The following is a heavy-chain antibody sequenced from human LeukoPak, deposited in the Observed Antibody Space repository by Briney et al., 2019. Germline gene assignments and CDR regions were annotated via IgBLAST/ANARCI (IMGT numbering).Heavy chain of an antibody. CDR1: GFTFSSYA. Sequence: PGGSLRLSCAASGFTFSSYAMSWVRQAPGKGLEWVSTISGSGSSTYYADSVKGRFTISRDNSKNTLYLQMNSLRAEDTAVYYCATSSGWYGGMWGQGTLVTVSS. CDR3: ATSSGWYGGM. D-gene: IGHD6-19*01. V-gene: IGHV3-23*01. J-gene: IGHJ4*02. CDR2: ISGSGSST.